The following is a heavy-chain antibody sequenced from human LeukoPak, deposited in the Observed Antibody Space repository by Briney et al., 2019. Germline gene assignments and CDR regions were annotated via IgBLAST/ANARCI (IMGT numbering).Heavy chain of an antibody. CDR1: GFTFSSYA. V-gene: IGHV3-23*01. CDR3: ARARVHGSGSYDY. CDR2: ISGSGGST. Sequence: GGSLRLSCAASGFTFSSYAMSWVRQAPGKGLEWVSAISGSGGSTYYADSVKGRFTISRDNSKNTLYLQVNSLRAEDTAVYYCARARVHGSGSYDYWGQGTLVTVSS. D-gene: IGHD3-10*01. J-gene: IGHJ4*02.